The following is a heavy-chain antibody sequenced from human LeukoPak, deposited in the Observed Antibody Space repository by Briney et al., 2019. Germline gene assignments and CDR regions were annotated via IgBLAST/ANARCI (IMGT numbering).Heavy chain of an antibody. CDR2: IWYDGSNK. CDR3: ARVYMVRGQHQTLPDY. D-gene: IGHD3-10*01. V-gene: IGHV3-33*01. Sequence: PGGSLRLSCAASTFTFSNYGMHWVRQAPGKRLEWVAVIWYDGSNKYYADSVKGRFTISRDNSKNTLYLQMNSLRAEDTAVYYCARVYMVRGQHQTLPDYWGQGTLVTVSS. CDR1: TFTFSNYG. J-gene: IGHJ4*02.